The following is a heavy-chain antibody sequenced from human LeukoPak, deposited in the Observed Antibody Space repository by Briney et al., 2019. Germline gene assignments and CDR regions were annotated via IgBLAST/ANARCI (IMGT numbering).Heavy chain of an antibody. D-gene: IGHD3-16*02. V-gene: IGHV4-4*02. CDR3: ARDPRLRLGELSDAFDI. Sequence: PSQTLSLTCAVSGGSISSSNWWSWVRQPARKGLEWIGEIYHSGSTNYNPSLKSRVTISVDKSKNQFSLKLSSVTAADTAVYYCARDPRLRLGELSDAFDIWGQGTMVTVSS. J-gene: IGHJ3*02. CDR2: IYHSGST. CDR1: GGSISSSNW.